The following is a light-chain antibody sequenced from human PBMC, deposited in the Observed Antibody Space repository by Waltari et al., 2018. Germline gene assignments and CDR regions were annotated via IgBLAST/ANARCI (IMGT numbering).Light chain of an antibody. CDR1: QSISSW. Sequence: DIQMTPSPSTLSASVGYRVTITWRASQSISSWFAWYQQKPGKAPNLLIYKASSLESGVPSRFSGSRSGTEFTLNISSLQPDDFAIYYCQQYNSYPITFGQGTRLEIK. CDR2: KAS. V-gene: IGKV1-5*03. CDR3: QQYNSYPIT. J-gene: IGKJ5*01.